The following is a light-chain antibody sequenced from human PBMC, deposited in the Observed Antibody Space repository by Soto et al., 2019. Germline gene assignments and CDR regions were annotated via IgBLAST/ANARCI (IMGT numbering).Light chain of an antibody. CDR1: QSVSSSY. CDR2: GAS. J-gene: IGKJ1*01. CDR3: QQYGSSQWT. V-gene: IGKV3-20*01. Sequence: EIVLTQSPGTLSLSPGERATLSCRASQSVSSSYLAWYQQKPGQAPRLLIYGASSRATGIPDRFSGSGSGTDFTFTISRLEPEDVAVYYCQQYGSSQWTFGQGTKVEVK.